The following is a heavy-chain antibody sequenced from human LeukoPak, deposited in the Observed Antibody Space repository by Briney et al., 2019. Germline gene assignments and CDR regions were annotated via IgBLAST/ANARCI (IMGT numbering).Heavy chain of an antibody. Sequence: SETLSLTCTVSGGSISSYYWSWIRQPPGKGLEWIGYIYYSGSTDYNPSLKSRVTISVDTSKNQFSLKLSSVTAADTAVYYCARLNSHLDPSCFDYWGQGTLVTVSS. CDR3: ARLNSHLDPSCFDY. CDR1: GGSISSYY. V-gene: IGHV4-59*01. CDR2: IYYSGST. D-gene: IGHD3/OR15-3a*01. J-gene: IGHJ4*02.